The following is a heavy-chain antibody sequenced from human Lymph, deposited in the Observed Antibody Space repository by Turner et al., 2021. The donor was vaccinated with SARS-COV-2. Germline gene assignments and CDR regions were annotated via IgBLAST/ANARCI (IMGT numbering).Heavy chain of an antibody. CDR3: AKGVRGAMIVVVIPYFDY. V-gene: IGHV3-23*01. CDR1: GFTFRSYA. J-gene: IGHJ4*02. Sequence: EVKLLESGGGLVQPGGSLRLSCAASGFTFRSYAMSWVRQAPGKGLEWVSAISGSGGDTYYADSVKGRFTISRDNSKNTLYLQMNSLRAEDTAVYYCAKGVRGAMIVVVIPYFDYWGQGTLVTVSS. D-gene: IGHD3-22*01. CDR2: ISGSGGDT.